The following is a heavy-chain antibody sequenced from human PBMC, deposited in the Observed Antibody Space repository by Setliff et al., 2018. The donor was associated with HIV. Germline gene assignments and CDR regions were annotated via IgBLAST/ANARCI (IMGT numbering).Heavy chain of an antibody. D-gene: IGHD2-15*01. Sequence: PGGSLRLSCAASGFAFDNYCMTWVRQAPGKGLEWVSAIGGSTGSTYYADSVKGRFTISRDNSKNRLDLQMGSLRAEDMAVYYCASNFRSGYWYFDLWGRGTLVTVSS. CDR3: ASNFRSGYWYFDL. CDR2: IGGSTGST. CDR1: GFAFDNYC. J-gene: IGHJ2*01. V-gene: IGHV3-23*01.